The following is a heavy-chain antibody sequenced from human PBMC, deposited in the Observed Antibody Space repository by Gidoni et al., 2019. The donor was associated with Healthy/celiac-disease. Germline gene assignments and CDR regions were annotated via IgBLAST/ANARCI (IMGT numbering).Heavy chain of an antibody. CDR3: AKDRGIVVVMPLIRGAFDI. J-gene: IGHJ3*02. CDR1: GFTFRSYA. CDR2: SSGSGGST. V-gene: IGHV3-23*01. D-gene: IGHD3-22*01. Sequence: EVPLLESGGRLVQPGGSLRLSCAATGFTFRSYAIRWVRQAPGKGLEWVSASSGSGGSTYYAYSVKGRFTISRDNSKNTLYLQMNSLRAEDTAVYYCAKDRGIVVVMPLIRGAFDIWGQGTMVTVSS.